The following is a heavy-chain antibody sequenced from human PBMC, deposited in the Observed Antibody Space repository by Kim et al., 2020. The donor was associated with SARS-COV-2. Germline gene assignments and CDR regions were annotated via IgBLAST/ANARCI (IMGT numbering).Heavy chain of an antibody. Sequence: GGSLRLSCAASGFTFSDYYMSWIRQAPGKGLEWVSYISSSGSTIYYADSVKGRFTISRDNAKNSLYLQMNSLRAEDTAVYYCARDLWGVRTIPTRSAAGTLDRGWFDPWGQGTLVTVSS. CDR3: ARDLWGVRTIPTRSAAGTLDRGWFDP. J-gene: IGHJ5*02. CDR2: ISSSGSTI. CDR1: GFTFSDYY. D-gene: IGHD6-13*01. V-gene: IGHV3-11*01.